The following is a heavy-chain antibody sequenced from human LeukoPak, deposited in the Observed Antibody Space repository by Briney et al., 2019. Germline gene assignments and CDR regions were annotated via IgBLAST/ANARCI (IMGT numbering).Heavy chain of an antibody. D-gene: IGHD6-6*01. V-gene: IGHV3-21*01. Sequence: PGGSLRLSCAASGFTVRSYSMNWVRQAPGKGLEWVSTISRGSDNKYYAEVERGLFTISRHNAENSLYLQMNSLRAVDTAVYYCTRDLSLAAPQGFDYWGQGTLVTVSS. J-gene: IGHJ4*02. CDR2: ISRGSDNK. CDR1: GFTVRSYS. CDR3: TRDLSLAAPQGFDY.